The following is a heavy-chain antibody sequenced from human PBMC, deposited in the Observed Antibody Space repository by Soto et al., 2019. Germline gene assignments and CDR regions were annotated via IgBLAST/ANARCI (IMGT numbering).Heavy chain of an antibody. V-gene: IGHV3-30-3*01. Sequence: PGGSLRLSCAASGFTFSSYAMHWVRQAPGKGLEWVAVISYDGSNKYCADSVKGRFTISRDNSKNTLYLQMNSLRAEDTAVYYCARPTSWSNFDYWGQGTLVTVSS. J-gene: IGHJ4*02. D-gene: IGHD3-10*01. CDR2: ISYDGSNK. CDR1: GFTFSSYA. CDR3: ARPTSWSNFDY.